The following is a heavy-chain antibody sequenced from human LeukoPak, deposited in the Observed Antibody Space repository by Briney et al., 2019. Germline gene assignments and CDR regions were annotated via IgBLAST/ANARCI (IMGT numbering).Heavy chain of an antibody. CDR2: ISAYNGNT. V-gene: IGHV1-18*01. CDR3: GRGPGYYDSSGYYYYFDY. J-gene: IGHJ4*02. D-gene: IGHD3-22*01. CDR1: GYTFTSYG. Sequence: GASVKVSCKASGYTFTSYGISWVRQAPGQGLEWMGWISAYNGNTNYAQKLQGRVTMTTDTSTSTAYMELRSLRSDDTAVYYCGRGPGYYDSSGYYYYFDYWGQGTLVTVSS.